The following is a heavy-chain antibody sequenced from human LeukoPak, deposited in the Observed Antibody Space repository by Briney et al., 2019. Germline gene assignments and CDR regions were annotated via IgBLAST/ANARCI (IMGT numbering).Heavy chain of an antibody. CDR1: GGSFSGYY. J-gene: IGHJ5*02. Sequence: PSETLSLTCAVYGGSFSGYYWSWIRQPPGKGLEWIGEINHSGSTNYNPSLKSRVTISVDTSKNQFSLKLSSVTAADTAVYYCARGRQWLAPRGWFDPWGQGTLVTVSS. CDR3: ARGRQWLAPRGWFDP. D-gene: IGHD6-19*01. CDR2: INHSGST. V-gene: IGHV4-34*01.